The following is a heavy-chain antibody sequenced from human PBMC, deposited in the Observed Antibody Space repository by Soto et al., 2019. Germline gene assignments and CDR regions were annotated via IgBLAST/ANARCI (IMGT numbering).Heavy chain of an antibody. J-gene: IGHJ5*02. V-gene: IGHV3-15*01. CDR2: IKSKTDGGTT. CDR3: TTDMPLNWNDDKDSFENWFDP. CDR1: GFTFSNAW. D-gene: IGHD1-20*01. Sequence: PGGSLRLSCAASGFTFSNAWMSWVRHAPGKGLEWVGRIKSKTDGGTTDYAAPVKGRFTISRDDSKNTLYLQMNSLKTEDTAVYYCTTDMPLNWNDDKDSFENWFDPWGQGTLVTVSS.